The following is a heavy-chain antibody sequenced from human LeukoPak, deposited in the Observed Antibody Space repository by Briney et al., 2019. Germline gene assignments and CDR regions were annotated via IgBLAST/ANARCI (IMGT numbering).Heavy chain of an antibody. CDR1: GGSFSGYY. CDR3: ARGPPRLQGSITMIVVASNWFDP. J-gene: IGHJ5*02. Sequence: SETLSLTCAVYGGSFSGYYWSWIRQPPGKGLEWIGEINHSGSTNYNPSLKSRVTISVDTSKNQFSLKLSPVTAADTAVYYCARGPPRLQGSITMIVVASNWFDPWGRGTLVTVSS. D-gene: IGHD3-22*01. V-gene: IGHV4-34*01. CDR2: INHSGST.